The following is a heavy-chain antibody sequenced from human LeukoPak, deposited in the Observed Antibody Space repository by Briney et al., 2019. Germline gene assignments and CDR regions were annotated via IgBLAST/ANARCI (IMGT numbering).Heavy chain of an antibody. D-gene: IGHD3-10*01. CDR2: IKSKTDGGTT. Sequence: GGSLRLSCAASGFTFSNAWMSWVRQAPGKGLEWVGRIKSKTDGGTTDYAAPVKGGFTISRDDSKNTLYLQMNSLKTEDTAVYYCTTVAHRGAWIGAFDIWGQGTMVTVSS. CDR1: GFTFSNAW. J-gene: IGHJ3*02. CDR3: TTVAHRGAWIGAFDI. V-gene: IGHV3-15*01.